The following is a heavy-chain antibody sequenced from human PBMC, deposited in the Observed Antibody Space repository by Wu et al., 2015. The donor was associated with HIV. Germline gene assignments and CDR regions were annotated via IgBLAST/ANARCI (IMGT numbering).Heavy chain of an antibody. CDR1: GYTFTSYG. D-gene: IGHD6-19*01. CDR2: ISADNINT. J-gene: IGHJ5*02. Sequence: QVHLVQSGPEVKNPGASVKVSCKAFGYTFTSYGVSWVRQAPGQGLEWMGWISADNINTHYAQKLQGRVTLTTDTSTSTAYMELRSLRSDDTAVYYCARGIAVTPMANWFDPGAREPWSPSPQ. V-gene: IGHV1-18*01. CDR3: ARGIAVTPMANWFDP.